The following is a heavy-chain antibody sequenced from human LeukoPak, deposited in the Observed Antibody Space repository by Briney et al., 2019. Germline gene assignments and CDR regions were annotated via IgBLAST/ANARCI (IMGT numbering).Heavy chain of an antibody. V-gene: IGHV4-39*07. Sequence: SETLSLTCMVSGGSITSSNYYWGWIRQPPGQGLEWIGTIYYSGSAYYNPSLKSRVTMSVDTSKKQFSLRLSSVTAADTAVYYCASAVGNWFDPWGQGTLVTVSS. J-gene: IGHJ5*02. CDR2: IYYSGSA. D-gene: IGHD2-15*01. CDR3: ASAVGNWFDP. CDR1: GGSITSSNYY.